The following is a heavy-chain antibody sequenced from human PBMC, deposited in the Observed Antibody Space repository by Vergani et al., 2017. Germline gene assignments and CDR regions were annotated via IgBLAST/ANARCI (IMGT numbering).Heavy chain of an antibody. Sequence: EVLLVESGGDLVQPGGSLRLSCEASGFTFSNSAVSWVRQAPGRGLAWVSSISGPGLSTNYADSVKGRFAISRDNSKNTVFLQMHSLRAEDTAIYYCARVGRSAVAGTFGAFDMWGQGTMVTVSS. CDR1: GFTFSNSA. CDR3: ARVGRSAVAGTFGAFDM. V-gene: IGHV3-23*04. D-gene: IGHD6-19*01. CDR2: ISGPGLST. J-gene: IGHJ3*02.